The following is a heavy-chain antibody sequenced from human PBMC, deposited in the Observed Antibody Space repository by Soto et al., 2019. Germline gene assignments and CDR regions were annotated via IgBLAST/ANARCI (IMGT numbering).Heavy chain of an antibody. CDR3: ARGVGSGSYYNQYNWFDP. CDR2: ISTYNGDS. Sequence: GASVKVSCKASGYTFHNFGISWVRQAPGQGLEWMGWISTYNGDSNYAQKFQGRVTMTTDMSTSTASMELRSLRPDDTAVYYCARGVGSGSYYNQYNWFDPWGQGTLVTVPQ. J-gene: IGHJ5*02. V-gene: IGHV1-18*01. CDR1: GYTFHNFG. D-gene: IGHD3-10*01.